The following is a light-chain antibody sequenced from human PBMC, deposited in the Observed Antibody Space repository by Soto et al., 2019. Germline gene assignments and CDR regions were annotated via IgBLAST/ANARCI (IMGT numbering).Light chain of an antibody. CDR2: AAS. J-gene: IGKJ1*01. CDR1: QVISNY. CDR3: LQHDSYPRT. Sequence: DVQVTQSPSSLSASVGDRVTITCRTSQVISNYFGWYQQKPGKAPKRLIYAASTLQSGVPSRFSGSGSGTELTLTINSLQPEDFATYYCLQHDSYPRTFGQGTKVEIK. V-gene: IGKV1-17*01.